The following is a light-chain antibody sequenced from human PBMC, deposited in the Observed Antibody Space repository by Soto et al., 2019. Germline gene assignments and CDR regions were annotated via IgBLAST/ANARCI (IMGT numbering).Light chain of an antibody. Sequence: EVVLTQSKGTLSLSPGERATLSCRASQSVSSSNLAWHQQKPGQAPRLLIYAASTRATGIPARFSGSGSGTEFTLTITSLQPDDFATYYCQQYNSFPWTFGQGTKVDIK. J-gene: IGKJ1*01. CDR2: AAS. CDR1: QSVSSSN. CDR3: QQYNSFPWT. V-gene: IGKV3D-7*01.